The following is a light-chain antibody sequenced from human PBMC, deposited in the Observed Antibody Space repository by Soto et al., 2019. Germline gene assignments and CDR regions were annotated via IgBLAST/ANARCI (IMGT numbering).Light chain of an antibody. Sequence: QPVLTQPPSVSGAPGQRVTISCTGSSSNIGADYDVHWYQQLPGTAPKLLIYDNTNRPSGVPDRFSGSKSGTSASLAITGLQAEDEADYYCRSFDSSLNDRVFGVGTPLTVL. J-gene: IGLJ3*02. V-gene: IGLV1-40*01. CDR1: SSNIGADYD. CDR3: RSFDSSLNDRV. CDR2: DNT.